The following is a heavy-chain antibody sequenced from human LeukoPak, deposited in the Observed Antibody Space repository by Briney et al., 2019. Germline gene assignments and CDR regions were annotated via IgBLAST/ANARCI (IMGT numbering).Heavy chain of an antibody. D-gene: IGHD5-24*01. CDR1: GGTFSSYA. Sequence: ASVKVSCKASGGTFSSYAISWVRQAPGQGHEWMGRIIPILGIANYAQKFQGRVTITADKSTSTAYMELSSLRSEDTAVYYCARAPMATREYYFDYWGQGTLVTVSS. CDR3: ARAPMATREYYFDY. V-gene: IGHV1-69*04. CDR2: IIPILGIA. J-gene: IGHJ4*02.